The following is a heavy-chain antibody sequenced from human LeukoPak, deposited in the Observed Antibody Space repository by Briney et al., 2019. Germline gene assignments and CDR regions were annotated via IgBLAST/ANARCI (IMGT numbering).Heavy chain of an antibody. V-gene: IGHV4-34*01. J-gene: IGHJ4*02. D-gene: IGHD4-23*01. CDR3: ARGLGGGYYFDY. CDR1: GGSSSGYY. Sequence: PSETLSLTCAVYGGSSSGYYWSWIRQPPGKGLEWIGEINHSGSTNYNPSLKSRVTISVDTSKNQFSLKLSSVTAADTAVYYCARGLGGGYYFDYWGQGTLVTVSS. CDR2: INHSGST.